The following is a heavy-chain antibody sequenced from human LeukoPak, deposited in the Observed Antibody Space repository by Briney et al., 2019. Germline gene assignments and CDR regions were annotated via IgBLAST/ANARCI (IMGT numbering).Heavy chain of an antibody. CDR2: INHSGST. CDR3: AREVDGYSYGYRSYDYYSMDV. V-gene: IGHV4-34*01. J-gene: IGHJ6*03. D-gene: IGHD5-18*01. Sequence: SETLSLTCAVYGGSFSGYYWSWIRQPPGKGLEWIGEINHSGSTNYNPSLKSRVTISVDTSKNQFSLKLSSVTAADTAVYYCAREVDGYSYGYRSYDYYSMDVWGKGTRSPSP. CDR1: GGSFSGYY.